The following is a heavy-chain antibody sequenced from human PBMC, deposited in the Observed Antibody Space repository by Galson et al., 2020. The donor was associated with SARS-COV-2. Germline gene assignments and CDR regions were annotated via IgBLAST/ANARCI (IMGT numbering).Heavy chain of an antibody. CDR1: GGSVNGDIYY. J-gene: IGHJ2*01. D-gene: IGHD6-13*01. CDR3: VRSGATGLGILSRAYSSNHYWYLNL. V-gene: IGHV4-61*10. Sequence: SETLSLTCTVSGGSVNGDIYYWNWIRQPAGKGLEWIGRIYYSGSTNYNPSLESRVTISVDTSTSQISLRLKSVTAADTAVYYCVRSGATGLGILSRAYSSNHYWYLNLWGRGTQVIVSS. CDR2: IYYSGST.